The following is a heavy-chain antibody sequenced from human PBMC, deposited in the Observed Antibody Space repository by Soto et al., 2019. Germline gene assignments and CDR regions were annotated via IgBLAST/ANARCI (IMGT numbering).Heavy chain of an antibody. J-gene: IGHJ5*02. CDR1: GFTFSSYS. Sequence: EVQLVESGGGLVQPGGSLRLSCAASGFTFSSYSMNWVRQAPGKGLEWVSYISSSSSTIYYADSVKGRFTISRDNAKNSLYLQMNSLRDEDTAVYYCAREDYYDSSGYYAWLNWFDPWGQGTLVTVSS. D-gene: IGHD3-22*01. V-gene: IGHV3-48*02. CDR2: ISSSSSTI. CDR3: AREDYYDSSGYYAWLNWFDP.